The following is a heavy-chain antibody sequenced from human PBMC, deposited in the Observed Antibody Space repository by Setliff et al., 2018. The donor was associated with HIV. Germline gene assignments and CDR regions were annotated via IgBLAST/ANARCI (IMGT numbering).Heavy chain of an antibody. CDR2: IHHSGTT. CDR1: GYSISSGYY. D-gene: IGHD1-26*01. V-gene: IGHV4-38-2*01. Sequence: PSETLSLTCAVSGYSISSGYYWAWIRQSPGKGLDWIGRIHHSGTTYYNPSLKSRVTISVDTTTNQVSLQVNSVTAVDTAVYYCARVPHRVVGPTTLLYHFDYWGLGTLVTVSS. CDR3: ARVPHRVVGPTTLLYHFDY. J-gene: IGHJ4*02.